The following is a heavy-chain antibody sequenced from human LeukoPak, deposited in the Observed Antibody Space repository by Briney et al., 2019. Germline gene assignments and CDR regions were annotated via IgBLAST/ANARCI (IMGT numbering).Heavy chain of an antibody. CDR1: GFTFSSYA. V-gene: IGHV3-30-3*01. J-gene: IGHJ4*02. Sequence: GGSLRLSCAASGFTFSSYAMHWVRQAPGKGLEWVAVISYDGSNKYYAGSVKGRFTISRDNSKNTLYLQMNSLRAEDTAVYYCARDPIVGATTGYFDYWGQGTLVTVSS. CDR3: ARDPIVGATTGYFDY. D-gene: IGHD1-26*01. CDR2: ISYDGSNK.